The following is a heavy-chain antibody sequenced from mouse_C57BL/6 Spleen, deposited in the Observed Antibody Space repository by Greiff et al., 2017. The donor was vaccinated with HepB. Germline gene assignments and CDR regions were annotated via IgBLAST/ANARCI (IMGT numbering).Heavy chain of an antibody. D-gene: IGHD1-1*01. V-gene: IGHV1-59*01. CDR2: IDPSDSYT. CDR1: GYTFTSYW. Sequence: QVQLQQPGAELVRPGPSVKLSCKASGYTFTSYWMHWVKQRPGQGLEWIGVIDPSDSYTNYNQKFKGKATLTVDTSSSTAYMQLSSLTSEDSAVYYCARGGYYASRYFDVWGTGTTVTVSS. CDR3: ARGGYYASRYFDV. J-gene: IGHJ1*03.